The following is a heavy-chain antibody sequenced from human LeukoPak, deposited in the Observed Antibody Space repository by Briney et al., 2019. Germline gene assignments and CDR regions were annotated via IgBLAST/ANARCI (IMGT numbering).Heavy chain of an antibody. CDR1: GGSITSANW. V-gene: IGHV4-4*02. CDR2: IYHTGNT. Sequence: PSETLSLTCAVSGGSITSANWWSWFRQSPGKGLEWMGEIYHTGNTNYNPSLNSRVSISLDTSKNQFSLRLTSVTAADTAVYFCARDANGSDLHYYHMDVWGKGTTVTVS. D-gene: IGHD6-25*01. J-gene: IGHJ6*03. CDR3: ARDANGSDLHYYHMDV.